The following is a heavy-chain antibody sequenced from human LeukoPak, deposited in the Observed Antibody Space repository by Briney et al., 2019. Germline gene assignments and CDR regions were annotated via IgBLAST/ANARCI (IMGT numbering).Heavy chain of an antibody. V-gene: IGHV3-30*02. CDR3: VKTGSGWFGDY. J-gene: IGHJ4*02. D-gene: IGHD6-13*01. Sequence: GGSLRLSCAASGFSFSSYAMYWVRQAPGKGLEWVALIRYDGIDKYYVDSVKGRFTISRDNSKNMLYLQMNSLGTEDTAVYYCVKTGSGWFGDYWGQGARVTVSS. CDR1: GFSFSSYA. CDR2: IRYDGIDK.